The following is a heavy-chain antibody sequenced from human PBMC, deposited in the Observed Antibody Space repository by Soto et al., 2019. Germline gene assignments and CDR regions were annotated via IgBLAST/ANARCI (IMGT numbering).Heavy chain of an antibody. V-gene: IGHV4-39*01. CDR1: GGSISSSSYY. Sequence: SETLSLTCTVSGGSISSSSYYWGWIRQPPGKGLEWIGSIYYSGSTYYNPSLKSRVTISVDTSKNQFSLKLSSVTAADTAVYYCARLPENYGSGSYYFDYWRQGTLVTVPS. J-gene: IGHJ4*02. CDR3: ARLPENYGSGSYYFDY. D-gene: IGHD3-10*01. CDR2: IYYSGST.